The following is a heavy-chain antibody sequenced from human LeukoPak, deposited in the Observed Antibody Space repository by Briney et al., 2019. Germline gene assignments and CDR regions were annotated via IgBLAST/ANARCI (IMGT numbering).Heavy chain of an antibody. J-gene: IGHJ4*02. CDR3: AKDGEGYYGSGSFYNVPLFDY. CDR2: ISYDGSNK. D-gene: IGHD3-10*01. CDR1: GFTFSSYG. Sequence: GGSLRLSCAASGFTFSSYGMHWVRQAPCKGVEGVAIISYDGSNKCYADSVKGRFTISRDNSKNTLYLQMNSPRAEDTAMYYCAKDGEGYYGSGSFYNVPLFDYWGQGTLVTVSS. V-gene: IGHV3-30*18.